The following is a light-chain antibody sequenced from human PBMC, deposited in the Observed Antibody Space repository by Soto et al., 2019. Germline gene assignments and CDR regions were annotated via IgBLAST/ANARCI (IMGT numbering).Light chain of an antibody. CDR2: EVS. Sequence: LTQPPSASGSPGQSVTISCTGTSSDVGGYNYVSWYQQHPGKAPKLMIYEVSKRPSGVPDRFSGSKSGNTASLTVSGLQAEDEADYYCSSYAGSNNLYVFGTGTKVTVL. CDR3: SSYAGSNNLYV. J-gene: IGLJ1*01. V-gene: IGLV2-8*01. CDR1: SSDVGGYNY.